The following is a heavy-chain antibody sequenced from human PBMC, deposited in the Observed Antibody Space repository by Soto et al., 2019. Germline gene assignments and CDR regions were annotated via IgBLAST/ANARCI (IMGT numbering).Heavy chain of an antibody. D-gene: IGHD2-15*01. Sequence: QVQLVESGGGVVQPGRSLRLSCETSGFIFSKCGMHWVRQAPGKGLEWVAVVWYDGTGQYYADSVKGRFTISRDNSRNTLYLQMNSLRVEDTAVYYCAGEREVVDTFDIWGRGTVVTVSS. CDR3: AGEREVVDTFDI. CDR1: GFIFSKCG. CDR2: VWYDGTGQ. V-gene: IGHV3-33*01. J-gene: IGHJ3*02.